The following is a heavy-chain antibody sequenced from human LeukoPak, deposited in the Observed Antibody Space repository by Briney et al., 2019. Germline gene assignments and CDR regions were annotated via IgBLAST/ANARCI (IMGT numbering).Heavy chain of an antibody. CDR1: GGSLSGYY. CDR2: IKHSVTT. J-gene: IGHJ4*02. V-gene: IGHV4-34*01. Sequence: PSETLSLTCAVYGGSLSGYYWSWIRQPPGKGLEWIAEIKHSVTTNYNPSLKSRVTISLDTSKEQFSLKLSSVTAADTAVYYCATSSGDYYYWGQGTLVTVSS. CDR3: ATSSGDYYY. D-gene: IGHD1-26*01.